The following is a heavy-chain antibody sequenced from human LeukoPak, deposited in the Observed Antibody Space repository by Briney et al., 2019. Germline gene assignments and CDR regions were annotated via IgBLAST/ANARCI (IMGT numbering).Heavy chain of an antibody. V-gene: IGHV3-9*03. CDR3: AKEAEPYGSGSYQLFDY. CDR2: IRWNSGSI. CDR1: GFTLDDYA. J-gene: IGHJ4*02. Sequence: PGRSLRLSCAASGFTLDDYAMHWVRQAPGKGLEWVSGIRWNSGSIGYADSVKGRFTISRDNAKNSLYLQMNRLRAEDMALYYCAKEAEPYGSGSYQLFDYWGQGTLVTVSS. D-gene: IGHD3-10*01.